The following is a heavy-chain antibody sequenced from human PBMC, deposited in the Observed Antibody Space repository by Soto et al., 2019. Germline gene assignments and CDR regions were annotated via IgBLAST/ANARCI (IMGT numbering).Heavy chain of an antibody. CDR2: IYYSGST. Sequence: QLQLQESGPGLVKPSETLSLTCTVSGGSISSSSYYWGWIRQPPGKGLEWIGSIYYSGSTYYNPSLKSRVTISVDTSKNQFSLKLSSVTAADTAVYYCARRSPDPDAFDIWGQGTMVTVSS. J-gene: IGHJ3*02. CDR1: GGSISSSSYY. CDR3: ARRSPDPDAFDI. V-gene: IGHV4-39*01.